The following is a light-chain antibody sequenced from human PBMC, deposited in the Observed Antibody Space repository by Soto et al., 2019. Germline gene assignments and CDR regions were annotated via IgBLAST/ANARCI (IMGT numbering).Light chain of an antibody. J-gene: IGLJ1*01. CDR2: EVS. V-gene: IGLV2-14*01. Sequence: QSALTQPASVSGSPGQSITISCTGTSSDVGGYNYVSWYQQHPGKAPKLIIFEVSYRPSGISNRFSDSKSGDTASLTISGLQADDEADYYCCSYTDSRTHIFGRGTKVTVL. CDR3: CSYTDSRTHI. CDR1: SSDVGGYNY.